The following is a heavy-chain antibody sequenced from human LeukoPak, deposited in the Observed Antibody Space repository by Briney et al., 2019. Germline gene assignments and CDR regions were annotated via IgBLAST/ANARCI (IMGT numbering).Heavy chain of an antibody. D-gene: IGHD3-9*01. Sequence: PSETLSLTCTVSGGSISSSSYYWGWIRQPPGKGLEWIGSIYYSGSTYYNPSLKSRVTISVDPSKNQFSLKLSSVTAADSAVYYCASRLRYFDWTSDYWGQGTLVTVSS. CDR2: IYYSGST. CDR3: ASRLRYFDWTSDY. V-gene: IGHV4-39*01. CDR1: GGSISSSSYY. J-gene: IGHJ4*02.